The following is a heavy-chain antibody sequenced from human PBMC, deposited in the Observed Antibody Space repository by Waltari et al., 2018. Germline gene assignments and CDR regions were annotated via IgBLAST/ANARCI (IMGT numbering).Heavy chain of an antibody. Sequence: QVQLVESGGGVVQPGRSLRLSCAASGFTFSSYAMHWVRQAPGKGLEWVAVISYDGSNKYSADSGKGRFTISRDNSKNTLYLQMNSLRAEDTAVYYCARDGDGVVATIYYYYMDVWGKGTTVTISS. CDR2: ISYDGSNK. CDR3: ARDGDGVVATIYYYYMDV. CDR1: GFTFSSYA. J-gene: IGHJ6*03. D-gene: IGHD5-12*01. V-gene: IGHV3-30-3*01.